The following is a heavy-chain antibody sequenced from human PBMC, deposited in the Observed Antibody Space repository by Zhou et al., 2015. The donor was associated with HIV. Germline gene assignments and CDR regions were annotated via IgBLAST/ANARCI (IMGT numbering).Heavy chain of an antibody. V-gene: IGHV1-69*06. Sequence: QVQLVQSGAEVKKPGSSVKVSCKASGGTFSSYAISWVRQAPGQGLEWMGGIIPIFGTANYAQKFQGRVTITADKSTSTAYMELSSLRSEDTAVYYCASVTSITMVRGAAPANWFDPWGQGTLVTVSS. J-gene: IGHJ5*02. CDR2: IIPIFGTA. CDR1: GGTFSSYA. D-gene: IGHD3-10*01. CDR3: ASVTSITMVRGAAPANWFDP.